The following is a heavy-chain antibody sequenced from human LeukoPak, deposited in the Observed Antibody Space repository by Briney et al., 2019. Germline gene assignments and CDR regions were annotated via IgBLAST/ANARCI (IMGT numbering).Heavy chain of an antibody. Sequence: PGGSLRLSCAASGFTVSSNDMSWVRQAPGKGLEWVASISSSSPYIYYTDSVKGRFTISRDNAKNSLYLQMNSLRAEDTAVYYCARLYSRVGPFDYWGQGTLVTVSS. J-gene: IGHJ4*02. V-gene: IGHV3-21*01. CDR1: GFTVSSND. D-gene: IGHD5-18*01. CDR3: ARLYSRVGPFDY. CDR2: ISSSSPYI.